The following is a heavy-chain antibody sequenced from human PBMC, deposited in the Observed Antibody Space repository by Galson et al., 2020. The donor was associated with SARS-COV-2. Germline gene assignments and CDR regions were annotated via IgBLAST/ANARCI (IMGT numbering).Heavy chain of an antibody. J-gene: IGHJ4*02. V-gene: IGHV3-33*01. CDR2: IWYDGSNK. CDR3: ARDEAFDSSGSGAY. Sequence: GGSLRLSCAASGFTFSSYGMHWVRQAPGKGLEWVAVIWYDGSNKYYADSVKGRFTISRDNSKNTLYLQMNSLRAEDTAVYYCARDEAFDSSGSGAYWGQGTLVTVSS. D-gene: IGHD3-22*01. CDR1: GFTFSSYG.